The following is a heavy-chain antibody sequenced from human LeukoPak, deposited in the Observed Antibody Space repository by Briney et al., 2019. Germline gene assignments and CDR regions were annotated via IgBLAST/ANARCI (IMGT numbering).Heavy chain of an antibody. Sequence: PGGSLRLSCAASGFTFRDYCMSWIRQAPGKGLEWVAYTNTAGNTIYYADSMKGRFTISRDNAKNSLYLQMNTLRAEDTAVYYCARATYDSSAVDAFDIWGQGTMVTVSP. V-gene: IGHV3-11*01. CDR2: TNTAGNTI. D-gene: IGHD3-22*01. CDR3: ARATYDSSAVDAFDI. CDR1: GFTFRDYC. J-gene: IGHJ3*02.